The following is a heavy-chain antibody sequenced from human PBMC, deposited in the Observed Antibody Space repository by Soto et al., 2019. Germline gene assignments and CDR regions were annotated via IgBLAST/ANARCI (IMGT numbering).Heavy chain of an antibody. D-gene: IGHD3-9*01. CDR2: VSSDGSNK. J-gene: IGHJ5*01. CDR3: ARDLYTGSPPYFDP. CDR1: RETVNNSV. Sequence: AAARETVNNSVIHVSFKATGKGLEWVAVVSSDGSNKYYADSVRGRFTISRDNSRNTLYLQINSLRADDSAVYHSARDLYTGSPPYFDPWGQRTVVTVSS. V-gene: IGHV3-30*03.